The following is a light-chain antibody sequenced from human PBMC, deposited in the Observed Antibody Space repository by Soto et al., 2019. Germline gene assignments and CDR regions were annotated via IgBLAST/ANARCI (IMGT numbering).Light chain of an antibody. CDR3: QQYGSSPGT. V-gene: IGKV3-20*01. Sequence: IVLTQSPGTLSLSPGERATLSCRASQNVTSTFLAWYQQEPGQAPRLLIYGASSRASGIPERFSGSGSGTDFTLTISRLEPEDFAVYYCQQYGSSPGTFGGGTKVEIK. CDR2: GAS. J-gene: IGKJ4*01. CDR1: QNVTSTF.